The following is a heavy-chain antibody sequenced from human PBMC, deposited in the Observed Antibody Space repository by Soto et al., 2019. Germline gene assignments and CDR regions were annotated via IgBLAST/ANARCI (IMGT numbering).Heavy chain of an antibody. Sequence: VQLVESGGGVVQPGRSLRLSCAASGFTFSDYAMHWVRQAPGKGLEWVAVVSHDGRNTHYADSVKGRFTISRDSSKNTVSLEMTTLGAEDTAGYYCAKGGRQWLVTSDFSSWGQGALVTVSS. D-gene: IGHD6-19*01. CDR1: GFTFSDYA. J-gene: IGHJ4*02. V-gene: IGHV3-30*18. CDR3: AKGGRQWLVTSDFSS. CDR2: VSHDGRNT.